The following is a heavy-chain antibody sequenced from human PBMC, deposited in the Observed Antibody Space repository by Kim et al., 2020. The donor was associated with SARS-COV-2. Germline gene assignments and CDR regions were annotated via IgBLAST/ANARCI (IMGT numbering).Heavy chain of an antibody. Sequence: GGSLRLSCAASGFTFSDYTMNWVRQAPGKGLEWVSSISGSSSYIYYADSVKGRFTSSRDNAKKSLYLQMNSLRAEDTAVYYCVRDIRARDCSGGSCAEVDYWGQGTLVTVSS. J-gene: IGHJ4*02. CDR1: GFTFSDYT. CDR2: ISGSSSYI. CDR3: VRDIRARDCSGGSCAEVDY. V-gene: IGHV3-21*01. D-gene: IGHD2-15*01.